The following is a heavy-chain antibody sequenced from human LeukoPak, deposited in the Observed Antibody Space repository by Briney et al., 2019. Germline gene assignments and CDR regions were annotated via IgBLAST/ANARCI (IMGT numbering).Heavy chain of an antibody. CDR2: IYSIGST. D-gene: IGHD5-18*01. V-gene: IGHV3-53*01. J-gene: IGHJ4*02. Sequence: GESLRLSCATSGFSVNSNFMSWVRQAPGKGLEWVSVIYSIGSTYYTDSVKGRFTISRDNSKSTVYLQMDSLRAEDTAVYYCVRDSDTFGFDHWGQGTLVTVSS. CDR1: GFSVNSNF. CDR3: VRDSDTFGFDH.